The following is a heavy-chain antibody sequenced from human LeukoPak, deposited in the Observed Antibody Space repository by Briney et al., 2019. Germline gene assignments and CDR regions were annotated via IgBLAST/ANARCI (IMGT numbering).Heavy chain of an antibody. CDR3: ARTAMSTVTTYDS. V-gene: IGHV4-59*08. J-gene: IGHJ4*02. CDR1: GGSISSYY. Sequence: SETLSLTCTVSGGSISSYYWSWIRQPPGKGLEWIGYIYYSGSTYYNPSLRGRITISVDTSKNQFSLRLSSVTAADTAVYYCARTAMSTVTTYDSWGQGTLVTVSS. D-gene: IGHD4-17*01. CDR2: IYYSGST.